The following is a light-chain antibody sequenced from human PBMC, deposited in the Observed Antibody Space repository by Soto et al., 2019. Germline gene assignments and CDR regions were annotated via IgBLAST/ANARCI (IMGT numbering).Light chain of an antibody. CDR3: QQFDRSVT. CDR1: QSVSSTF. CDR2: GAS. J-gene: IGKJ1*01. V-gene: IGKV3-20*01. Sequence: EIVLTQSPGSLSLSPGERATLSCRASQSVSSTFFAWYQQRPGQAPRLLMYGASSRATGIPERFSGSGSGTDFTLTISRLEPEESAVYYCQQFDRSVTFGQGTKVEIK.